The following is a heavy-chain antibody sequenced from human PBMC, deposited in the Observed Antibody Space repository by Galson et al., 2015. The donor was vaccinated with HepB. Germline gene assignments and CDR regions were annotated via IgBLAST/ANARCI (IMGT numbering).Heavy chain of an antibody. V-gene: IGHV4-30-4*01. CDR1: GGSISSGGYY. CDR2: IYDSGST. D-gene: IGHD3-3*01. CDR3: ARDTDDFWSGYLSTKSYYFDY. J-gene: IGHJ4*02. Sequence: TLSLTCSVSGGSISSGGYYWSWIRQHPGKGLEWIGYIYDSGSTYNPSLKSRTIISVDTSKNQFSLKLSSVTAADTAVYYCARDTDDFWSGYLSTKSYYFDYWGQGTLVTVSS.